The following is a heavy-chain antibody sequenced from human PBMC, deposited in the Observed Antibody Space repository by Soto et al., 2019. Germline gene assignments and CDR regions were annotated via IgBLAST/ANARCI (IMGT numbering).Heavy chain of an antibody. CDR3: ARGIGYCSSTSCYAAFDI. CDR1: GGSISSYY. D-gene: IGHD2-2*01. Sequence: SETLSLTCTVSGGSISSYYWSWIRQPAGKGLEWIGRIYTSGSTNYNPSLKSRVPMSVDTSKNQFSPKLSFVTAADTAVYYCARGIGYCSSTSCYAAFDIWGQGTMVTVSS. CDR2: IYTSGST. J-gene: IGHJ3*02. V-gene: IGHV4-4*07.